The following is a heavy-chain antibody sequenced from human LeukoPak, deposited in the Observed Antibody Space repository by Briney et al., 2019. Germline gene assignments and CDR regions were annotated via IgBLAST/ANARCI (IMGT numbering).Heavy chain of an antibody. CDR3: ARNENSGWGYFDY. CDR2: ISYDGRNK. Sequence: PGGSLRLSCAASGFTFSSYDMHWVRQAPGKGLEWVAVISYDGRNKYYADSVKGRFTISRDNSKDTLYLQMNSLRAEDTAVYYCARNENSGWGYFDYWGQGTLVTVSS. J-gene: IGHJ4*02. CDR1: GFTFSSYD. D-gene: IGHD5-12*01. V-gene: IGHV3-30*03.